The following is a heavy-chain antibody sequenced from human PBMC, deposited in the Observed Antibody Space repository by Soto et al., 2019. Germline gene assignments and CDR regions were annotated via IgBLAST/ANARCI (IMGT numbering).Heavy chain of an antibody. Sequence: QVQLVESGGGVVQPGGSLRVSCAASGFSFSSYAMHWVRQAPGKGLERVAGITYDGSNKYYADSVKGRFTVSRDTSKNTLFLQMNSLRVEDTAVYHCAKDLWQERGSGSPLDYWGQGTLVTVSS. CDR1: GFSFSSYA. D-gene: IGHD6-19*01. CDR3: AKDLWQERGSGSPLDY. V-gene: IGHV3-30*18. J-gene: IGHJ4*02. CDR2: ITYDGSNK.